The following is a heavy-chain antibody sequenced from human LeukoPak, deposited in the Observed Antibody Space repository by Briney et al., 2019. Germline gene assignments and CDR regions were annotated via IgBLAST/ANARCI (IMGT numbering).Heavy chain of an antibody. CDR2: ISYDGSNK. V-gene: IGHV3-30*04. CDR3: ASGFH. D-gene: IGHD3-10*01. CDR1: GFTFSAYA. J-gene: IGHJ4*02. Sequence: GRSLRLSCAASGFTFSAYAMHWVRQAPGKGLEWVAVISYDGSNKYYADSVKGRFTISRDNSKNTLYLQMNSLRTEDTAVYYCASGFHWGQGTLVTVSS.